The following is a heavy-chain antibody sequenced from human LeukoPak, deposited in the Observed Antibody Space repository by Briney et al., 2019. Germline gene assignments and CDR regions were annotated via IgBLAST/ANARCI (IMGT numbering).Heavy chain of an antibody. Sequence: SETLSLTCTVSGGSIDTFYWGWIRQPPGKGLEWIGYIHFSGTTNYNPSLKSRVTISLDTSKNQFSLKLTSVTTADTAVYYCARISDWNVFDYWGQGILVTVSS. V-gene: IGHV4-59*01. J-gene: IGHJ4*02. CDR2: IHFSGTT. D-gene: IGHD1-1*01. CDR3: ARISDWNVFDY. CDR1: GGSIDTFY.